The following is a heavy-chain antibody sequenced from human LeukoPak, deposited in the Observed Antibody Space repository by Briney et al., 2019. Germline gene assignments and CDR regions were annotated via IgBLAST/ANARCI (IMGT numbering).Heavy chain of an antibody. CDR2: ISWNSGSI. CDR1: GFTFSSYA. CDR3: AKGYCSSTSCYHFDY. D-gene: IGHD2-2*01. Sequence: GGSLRLSCAASGFTFSSYAMSWVRQAPGKGLEWVSGISWNSGSIGYADSVKGRFTISRDNAKNSLYLQMNSLRAEDTALYYCAKGYCSSTSCYHFDYWGQGTLVTVSS. J-gene: IGHJ4*02. V-gene: IGHV3-9*01.